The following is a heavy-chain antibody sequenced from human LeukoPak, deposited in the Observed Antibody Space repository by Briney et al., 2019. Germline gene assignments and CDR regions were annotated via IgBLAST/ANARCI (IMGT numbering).Heavy chain of an antibody. CDR3: ARKAPKKGWFDP. J-gene: IGHJ5*02. V-gene: IGHV4-4*09. CDR2: THPSGNT. CDR1: GGSNNSYY. Sequence: RPSETLSLTCTVSGGSNNSYYWSWIRQPPGKGLEWIGYTHPSGNTDYSPSLKSRVTISIDMSRNQFSLKLSSVTAADTAVYYCARKAPKKGWFDPWGQGTLVTVSS.